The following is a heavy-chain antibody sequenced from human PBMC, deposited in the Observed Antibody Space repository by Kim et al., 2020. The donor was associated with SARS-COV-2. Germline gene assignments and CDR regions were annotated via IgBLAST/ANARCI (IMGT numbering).Heavy chain of an antibody. D-gene: IGHD2-15*01. V-gene: IGHV1-24*01. CDR2: FDPEDGET. CDR3: ATDRGTFCSGGNCYYYGMDV. CDR1: GYTLTDLS. J-gene: IGHJ6*02. Sequence: ASVKVSCKVSGYTLTDLSMHWVRQAPGKGLEWLGAFDPEDGETIYAQKFQGRVTMTEDTSTDTAYMELSSLRSEDTAIYYCATDRGTFCSGGNCYYYGMDVWGQGTTVTVSS.